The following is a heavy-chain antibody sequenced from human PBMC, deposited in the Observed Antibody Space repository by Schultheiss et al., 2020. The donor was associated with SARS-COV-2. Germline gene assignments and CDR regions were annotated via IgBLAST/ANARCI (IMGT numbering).Heavy chain of an antibody. J-gene: IGHJ4*02. D-gene: IGHD5-24*01. Sequence: GGSLRLSCAASGFTFSSYAMSWVRQAPGKGLEWVSAISGSGGSTYYADSVKGRFTISRDKSKSTLYLQMNNLRAEDTAIYYCARGQWGGEQMATTILDYWGQGTLVTVSS. V-gene: IGHV3-23*01. CDR1: GFTFSSYA. CDR2: ISGSGGST. CDR3: ARGQWGGEQMATTILDY.